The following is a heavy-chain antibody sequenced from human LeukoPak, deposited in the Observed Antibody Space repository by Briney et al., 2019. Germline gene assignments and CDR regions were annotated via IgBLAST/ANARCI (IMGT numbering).Heavy chain of an antibody. J-gene: IGHJ4*02. D-gene: IGHD3/OR15-3a*01. CDR2: IYYSGFS. Sequence: SGTLSLTCTVAGGSIRSETYYWAWIRQPPGKGLEWIGSIYYSGFSFHNPSLKSRVTMSIDTSKNQLSLNLTSVTAADTAVYYCARHFGQLAPFELWGQGTLVTVSS. V-gene: IGHV4-39*01. CDR1: GGSIRSETYY. CDR3: ARHFGQLAPFEL.